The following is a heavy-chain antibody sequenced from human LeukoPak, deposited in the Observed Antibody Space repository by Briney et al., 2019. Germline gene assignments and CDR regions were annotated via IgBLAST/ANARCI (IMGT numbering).Heavy chain of an antibody. Sequence: GESLKISCKGSGYSFTNYWIAWVRQMPGRGLEWMVIINPSDSDTRYSPSFQGQVTTSADKSISTSYLQWSNVKASDTAMYYCARVNTAVFDYWGQGTLVTVSS. V-gene: IGHV5-51*01. D-gene: IGHD5-18*01. CDR1: GYSFTNYW. CDR3: ARVNTAVFDY. CDR2: INPSDSDT. J-gene: IGHJ4*02.